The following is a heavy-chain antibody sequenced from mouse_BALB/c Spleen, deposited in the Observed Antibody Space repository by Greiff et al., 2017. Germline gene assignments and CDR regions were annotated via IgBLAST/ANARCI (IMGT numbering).Heavy chain of an antibody. D-gene: IGHD2-2*01. V-gene: IGHV5-6-5*01. CDR3: ARGGGYDFYYAMDY. J-gene: IGHJ4*01. Sequence: DVMLVESGGGLVKPGGSLKLSCAASGFTFSSYAMSWVRQTPEKRLEWVASISSGGSTYYPDSVKGRFTISRDNARNILYLQMSSLRSEDTAMYYCARGGGYDFYYAMDYWGQGTSVTVSS. CDR1: GFTFSSYA. CDR2: ISSGGST.